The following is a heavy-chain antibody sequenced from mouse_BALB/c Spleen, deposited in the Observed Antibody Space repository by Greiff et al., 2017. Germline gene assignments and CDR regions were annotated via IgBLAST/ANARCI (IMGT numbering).Heavy chain of an antibody. CDR2: IYPGDGDT. J-gene: IGHJ2*01. V-gene: IGHV1-87*01. Sequence: VQLQQSGAELARPWASVKLSCKASGYSFTSYWVQWVKQSPGQGLEWLGAIYPGDGDTRYTQKFTGKATLTADKSSSTAYMQLSSLASEDSAVYYCARGDYYIDYWGQGTTLTVSS. CDR3: ARGDYYIDY. CDR1: GYSFTSYW.